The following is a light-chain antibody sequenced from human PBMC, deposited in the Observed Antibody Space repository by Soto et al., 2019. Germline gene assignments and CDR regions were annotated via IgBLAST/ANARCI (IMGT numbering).Light chain of an antibody. V-gene: IGKV1-9*01. J-gene: IGKJ5*01. Sequence: DIQLTQSPSFLSASVGDRVTITCRASQGISSYLAWYQQKAGKAPKLLIYGASTLQSGVPSRFSGSGSATEFTLTISSLQPDDFATYYCQQYNSFSITFGQGTRLEIK. CDR2: GAS. CDR3: QQYNSFSIT. CDR1: QGISSY.